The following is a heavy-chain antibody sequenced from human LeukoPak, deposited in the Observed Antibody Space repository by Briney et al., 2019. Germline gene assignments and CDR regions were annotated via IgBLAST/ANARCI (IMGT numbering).Heavy chain of an antibody. CDR2: IYSGGTT. V-gene: IGHV3-53*01. CDR1: GFIVSSNY. Sequence: GGSLRLSCAASGFIVSSNYMSWVRQAPGKGLEWVSVIYSGGTTYYADSVKGRFTISRDNSRNSLYLQMNSLRVEDTAVYYCARNFYETTGFYYDAFDIWGQGTAVTVSS. J-gene: IGHJ3*02. CDR3: ARNFYETTGFYYDAFDI. D-gene: IGHD3-22*01.